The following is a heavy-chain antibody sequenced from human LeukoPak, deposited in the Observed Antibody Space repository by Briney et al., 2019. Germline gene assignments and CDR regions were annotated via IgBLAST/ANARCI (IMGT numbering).Heavy chain of an antibody. CDR2: INPSGGST. CDR1: GYTFTSYY. CDR3: ARSFLGGSGYYIMGY. D-gene: IGHD3-3*01. J-gene: IGHJ4*02. V-gene: IGHV1-46*01. Sequence: ASVKVSCKASGYTFTSYYMHWVRQAPGQGLEWMGIINPSGGSTSYAQKFQGRVTMTRDMSTSTVYMELSSLRSEDTAVYYCARSFLGGSGYYIMGYWGQGTLVTVSS.